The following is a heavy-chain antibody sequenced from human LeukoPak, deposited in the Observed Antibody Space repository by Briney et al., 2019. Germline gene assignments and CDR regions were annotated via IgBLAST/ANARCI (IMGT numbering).Heavy chain of an antibody. D-gene: IGHD1-26*01. V-gene: IGHV5-51*01. J-gene: IGHJ3*02. CDR3: ARQSGGNAFDI. Sequence: GESLKISCKGSGHTFTSYWIGWVRQMPGRGLEWMGIIYPGDSDTRYSPSFQGQVTISGDESISTAYLQWSRLKASDTAMYYCARQSGGNAFDIWGQGTMVTVSS. CDR2: IYPGDSDT. CDR1: GHTFTSYW.